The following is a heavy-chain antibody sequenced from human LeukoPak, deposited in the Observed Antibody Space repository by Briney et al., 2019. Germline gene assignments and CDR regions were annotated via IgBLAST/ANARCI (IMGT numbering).Heavy chain of an antibody. CDR3: ARDLGGMYFDY. J-gene: IGHJ4*02. D-gene: IGHD1-26*01. V-gene: IGHV4-59*01. CDR2: IHFTGSS. Sequence: PSESLSLTCTVSDASISGYYWSWIRQPPGKGLEWIGSIHFTGSSNYNPYLRSRVTISVDTSKTQLSLKLSSVTAADTAVYYCARDLGGMYFDYWGQGTLVPVYS. CDR1: DASISGYY.